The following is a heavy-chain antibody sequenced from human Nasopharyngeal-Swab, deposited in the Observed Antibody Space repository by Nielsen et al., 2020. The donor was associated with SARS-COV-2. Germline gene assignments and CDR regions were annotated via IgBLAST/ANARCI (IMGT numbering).Heavy chain of an antibody. J-gene: IGHJ6*02. CDR3: ARADLVGATTEWYYYYYGMDV. D-gene: IGHD1-26*01. CDR2: INPNSGGT. Sequence: WVRQAPGQGLEWMGWINPNSGGTNYAQKFQGWVTMTRDTSISIAYMELSRLRSDDTAVYYCARADLVGATTEWYYYYYGMDVWGQGTTVTVSS. V-gene: IGHV1-2*04.